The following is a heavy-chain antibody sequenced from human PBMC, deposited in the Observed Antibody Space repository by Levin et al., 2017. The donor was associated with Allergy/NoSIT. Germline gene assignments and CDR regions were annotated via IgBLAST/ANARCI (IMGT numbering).Heavy chain of an antibody. D-gene: IGHD3-16*01. CDR2: IYYTGTT. Sequence: SETLSLTCTVSGGAMDSASYYYSWIRQHPGKGLEWTGYIYYTGTTYYNPSLKSRISMSIDASKNQFSLNLTSVTAADTAIYYCARGASTGAFHVWGRGTMITVSS. V-gene: IGHV4-31*03. CDR1: GGAMDSASYY. CDR3: ARGASTGAFHV. J-gene: IGHJ3*01.